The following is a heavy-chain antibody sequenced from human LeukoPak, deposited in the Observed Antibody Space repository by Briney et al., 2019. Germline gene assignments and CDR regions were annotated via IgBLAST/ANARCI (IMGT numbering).Heavy chain of an antibody. J-gene: IGHJ4*02. CDR3: ARVAKERVGGVYYFDY. CDR2: IGTAGDT. V-gene: IGHV3-13*01. Sequence: LSGGSLRLSCAASGFTFSDYDMHWVRQATGKGLEWVSAIGTAGDTYYTGSVKGRFTISRENAKNSLYLQMNSLRAGDTAVYYCARVAKERVGGVYYFDYWGQGTLVTLSS. D-gene: IGHD1-1*01. CDR1: GFTFSDYD.